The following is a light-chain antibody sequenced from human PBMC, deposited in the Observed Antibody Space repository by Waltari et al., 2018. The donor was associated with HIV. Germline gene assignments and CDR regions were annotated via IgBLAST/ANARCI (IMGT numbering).Light chain of an antibody. V-gene: IGLV2-8*01. CDR1: STDVGAYNY. J-gene: IGLJ2*01. CDR3: SSYAGSTVI. Sequence: QSALTQPPSASGSPGQSVTISCTGTSTDVGAYNYVSWYQQHSGEAPKLIIYEVTKRPSGVPDRFSGSKSGNPASLTGSGLQAEDEAYFYCSSYAGSTVIFGGGTKLTVL. CDR2: EVT.